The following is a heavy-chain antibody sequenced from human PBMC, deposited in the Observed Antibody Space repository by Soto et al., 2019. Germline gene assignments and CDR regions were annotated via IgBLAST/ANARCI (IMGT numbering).Heavy chain of an antibody. Sequence: VQLVQSGAEVKKPGSSVKVSCKASGGTFSSYAISWVRQAPGKGLEWVSYISSIGVATYYADSVKGRFTISRDNAKNSLYLQMNSLRAEDTAVYYCAREGRVGGIDYWGQGTPVTVSS. CDR3: AREGRVGGIDY. CDR2: ISSIGVAT. CDR1: GGTFSSYA. V-gene: IGHV3-48*03. J-gene: IGHJ4*02. D-gene: IGHD6-19*01.